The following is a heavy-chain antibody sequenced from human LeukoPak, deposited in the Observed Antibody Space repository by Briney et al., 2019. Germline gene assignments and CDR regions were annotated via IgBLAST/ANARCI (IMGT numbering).Heavy chain of an antibody. D-gene: IGHD5-24*01. J-gene: IGHJ4*02. Sequence: ASVKVSCKASGYTFTSYDINWVRQATGQGLEWMGWMNPNSGNTGYKQKFQGRVTITADESTSTAYMELSSLRSEDTAVYYCARGGSRDGYNFAPEDYWGQGTLVTVSS. CDR2: MNPNSGNT. CDR1: GYTFTSYD. V-gene: IGHV1-8*01. CDR3: ARGGSRDGYNFAPEDY.